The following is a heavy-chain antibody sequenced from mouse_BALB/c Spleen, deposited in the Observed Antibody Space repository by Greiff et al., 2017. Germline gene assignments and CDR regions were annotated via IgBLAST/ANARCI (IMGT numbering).Heavy chain of an antibody. J-gene: IGHJ2*01. D-gene: IGHD1-1*01. CDR1: GFSLTSYG. Sequence: QVQLKESGPGLVAPSQSLSITCTVSGFSLTSYGVHWVRQPPGKGLEWLGVIWAGGSTNYNSALMSRLSISKDNSKSQVFLKMNSLQTDDTAMYYCARDRDYSYYFDYWGQGTTLTVSS. CDR3: ARDRDYSYYFDY. V-gene: IGHV2-9*02. CDR2: IWAGGST.